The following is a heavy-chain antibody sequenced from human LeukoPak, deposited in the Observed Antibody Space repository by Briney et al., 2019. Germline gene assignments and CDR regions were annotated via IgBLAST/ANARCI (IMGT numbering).Heavy chain of an antibody. CDR3: ARGLNYYDSSGMEVYYYYGMDV. V-gene: IGHV1-8*01. D-gene: IGHD3-22*01. CDR1: GYTFTSYD. Sequence: ASVKVSCTASGYTFTSYDINWVRQATGQGLEWMGWMNPNSGNTGYAQKFQGRVTMTRNTSISTAYMELSSLRSEDTAVYYCARGLNYYDSSGMEVYYYYGMDVWGQGTTVTVSS. CDR2: MNPNSGNT. J-gene: IGHJ6*02.